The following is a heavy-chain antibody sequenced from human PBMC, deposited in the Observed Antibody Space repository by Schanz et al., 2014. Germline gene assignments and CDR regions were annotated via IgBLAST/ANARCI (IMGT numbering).Heavy chain of an antibody. J-gene: IGHJ4*02. V-gene: IGHV3-21*01. D-gene: IGHD2-2*01. CDR1: GFTFSSYT. Sequence: EVQLVESGGGLVKPGDSLRLSCAASGFTFSSYTMKWVRQAPGKGLEWVSSISSTSTYLYYADSVKGRFTISRDSARNSLYLQMSSLRAEDTAVYYCAKSMYSTSWAFDFWGQGAQVTVSS. CDR2: ISSTSTYL. CDR3: AKSMYSTSWAFDF.